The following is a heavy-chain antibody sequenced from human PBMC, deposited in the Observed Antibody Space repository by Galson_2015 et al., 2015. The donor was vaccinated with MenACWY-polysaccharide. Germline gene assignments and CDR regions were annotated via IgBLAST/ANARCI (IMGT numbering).Heavy chain of an antibody. CDR2: VSASGGST. CDR1: GFTFSSYA. D-gene: IGHD3-16*01. Sequence: SLRLSCAASGFTFSSYAMSWVRQAPGKGLEWVSGVSASGGSTVYTDSAKGRFTMSRDNSKRSLYLQMYSLRAEDAAVYHCAKDWGPGGNSPFFNPWGQGTLVTVSS. CDR3: AKDWGPGGNSPFFNP. V-gene: IGHV3-23*01. J-gene: IGHJ5*02.